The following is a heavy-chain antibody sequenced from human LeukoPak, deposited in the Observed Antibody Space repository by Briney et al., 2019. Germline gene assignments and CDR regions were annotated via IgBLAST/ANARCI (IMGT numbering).Heavy chain of an antibody. CDR3: ARQGYGGNWFDP. Sequence: GESLQISCQGSGYRFTSHWISWVRQMPGKGLGWMGRIDPGDSYTNYDPSFQGHVTISVDKSISTAYLQWTSLKASDTAMYYCARQGYGGNWFDPWGQGTLVTVSS. CDR1: GYRFTSHW. V-gene: IGHV5-10-1*01. J-gene: IGHJ5*02. CDR2: IDPGDSYT. D-gene: IGHD5-18*01.